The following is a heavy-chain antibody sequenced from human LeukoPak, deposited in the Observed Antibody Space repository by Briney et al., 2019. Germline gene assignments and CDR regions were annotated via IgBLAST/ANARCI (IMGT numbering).Heavy chain of an antibody. J-gene: IGHJ5*02. Sequence: GGSLRLSCAASGFTSSSYGMHWVRQAPGKGLEWVAVISYDGSNKYYADSVKGRFTISRDNSKNTLYLQMNSLRAEDTAVYYCAKAAGKENGYDFWFEHWGQGTLVTVSS. CDR1: GFTSSSYG. CDR2: ISYDGSNK. CDR3: AKAAGKENGYDFWFEH. D-gene: IGHD3-3*01. V-gene: IGHV3-30*18.